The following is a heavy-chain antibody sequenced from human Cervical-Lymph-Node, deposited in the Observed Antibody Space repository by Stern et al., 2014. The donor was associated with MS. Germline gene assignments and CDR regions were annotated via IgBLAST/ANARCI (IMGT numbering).Heavy chain of an antibody. V-gene: IGHV2-5*02. CDR3: AHRLRGGSSGWTVHYFDF. CDR2: IYWDDDK. CDR1: GFSLSNHGEG. D-gene: IGHD6-19*01. Sequence: ESGPTLVKPTQTLTLTCTFSGFSLSNHGEGVGWVRQPPGKALEWLALIYWDDDKRYSPSLESRLTVTRDTSKNQVALTMTNVDPVDTATYYCAHRLRGGSSGWTVHYFDFWGQGTLVTVSS. J-gene: IGHJ4*02.